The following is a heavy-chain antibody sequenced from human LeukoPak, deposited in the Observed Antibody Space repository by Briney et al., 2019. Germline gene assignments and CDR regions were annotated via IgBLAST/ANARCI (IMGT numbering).Heavy chain of an antibody. J-gene: IGHJ5*02. CDR3: ARDGSGSYWADNWFDP. CDR2: NNAGNGNT. V-gene: IGHV1-3*02. CDR1: GVTFTSYA. D-gene: IGHD3-10*01. Sequence: ASVKVCCKASGVTFTSYAMHWVRQAPGQRLEWMGWNNAGNGNTKYSQEFQGRVTITRDTSASTAYMELSSLRSEDMAVYYCARDGSGSYWADNWFDPWGQGTLVTVSS.